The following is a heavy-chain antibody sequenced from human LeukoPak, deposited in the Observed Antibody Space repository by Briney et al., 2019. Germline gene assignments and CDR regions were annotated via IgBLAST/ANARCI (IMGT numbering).Heavy chain of an antibody. V-gene: IGHV1-69*05. CDR1: GGTFSSYA. CDR3: ARGNYYDSSGPQYYFDY. J-gene: IGHJ4*02. CDR2: IIPIFGTA. Sequence: ASVKVSCKASGGTFSSYAISWVRQAPGQGLEWMGGIIPIFGTANYARKFQGRVTITTDESTSTAYMELSSLRSEDTAVYYCARGNYYDSSGPQYYFDYWGQGTLVTVSS. D-gene: IGHD3-22*01.